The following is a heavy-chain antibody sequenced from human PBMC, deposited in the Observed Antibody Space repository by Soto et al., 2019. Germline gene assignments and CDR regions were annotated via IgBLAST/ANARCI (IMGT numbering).Heavy chain of an antibody. CDR3: ATWRHYGGSDGFDY. J-gene: IGHJ4*02. D-gene: IGHD1-26*01. Sequence: SVKVSCKASGGTLNTYTINWVRQAPGRRLEWVGQIVPMYDSVNYAENFQGRVTITADKSTKTSFMELTSLKSEDTALYFCATWRHYGGSDGFDYWGQGTLVTVSS. V-gene: IGHV1-69*06. CDR2: IVPMYDSV. CDR1: GGTLNTYT.